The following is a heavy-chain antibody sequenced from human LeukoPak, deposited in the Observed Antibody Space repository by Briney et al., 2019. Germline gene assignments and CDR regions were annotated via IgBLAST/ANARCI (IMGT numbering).Heavy chain of an antibody. J-gene: IGHJ4*02. V-gene: IGHV1-18*01. Sequence: ASVKVSCKTSGYTFTNNAITWVRQAPGQGLEWMGWIGTYSGNKNLAQKFQGRVTMTTDTPTSTAYMELKSLRSDDTAVYFCARGGSGAYCPGFWGQETLVIVSS. CDR3: ARGGSGAYCPGF. CDR2: IGTYSGNK. CDR1: GYTFTNNA. D-gene: IGHD3-10*01.